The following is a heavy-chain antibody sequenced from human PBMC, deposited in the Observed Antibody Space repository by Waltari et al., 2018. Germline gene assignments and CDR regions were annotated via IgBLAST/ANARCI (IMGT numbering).Heavy chain of an antibody. CDR1: GFSFGGFA. Sequence: EVQLLESGGGLVQPGGSLRLSCAASGFSFGGFAMNWVRQAPGKGLEGVSGLSGSGATTYYADSVRGRFTVSRDNNRNTVYLQMNSLRAEDTAVYYCAKAFRGYSGSYFDSWGRGTLVAVSA. CDR3: AKAFRGYSGSYFDS. V-gene: IGHV3-23*01. J-gene: IGHJ4*02. CDR2: LSGSGATT. D-gene: IGHD5-12*01.